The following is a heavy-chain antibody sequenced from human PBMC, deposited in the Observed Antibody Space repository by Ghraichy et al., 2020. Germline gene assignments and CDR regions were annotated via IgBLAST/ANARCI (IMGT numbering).Heavy chain of an antibody. D-gene: IGHD6-13*01. CDR2: ISGSGDST. J-gene: IGHJ4*02. Sequence: GSLRLSCAATGFTHSSYAMTWVRQAPGKGLEWVSAISGSGDSTYYADSVKGRFTISRDNSKNTLYMQMNSLRAEDTAVYYCAKEGPKYTSSWYCNFDYWGQGTLVTVSS. CDR1: GFTHSSYA. V-gene: IGHV3-23*01. CDR3: AKEGPKYTSSWYCNFDY.